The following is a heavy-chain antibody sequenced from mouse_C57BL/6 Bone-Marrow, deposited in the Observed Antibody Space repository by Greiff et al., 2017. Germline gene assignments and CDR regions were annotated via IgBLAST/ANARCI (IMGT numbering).Heavy chain of an antibody. D-gene: IGHD2-3*01. Sequence: VKLVESGPGLVAPSQSLSITCTVSGFSLTSYGVHWVRQPPGKGLEWLVVIWSDGSTTYNSALKSRLSISKDNSKSQVFLKMNSLQTDDTAMYYCARLYDGYLTWFAYWGQGTLVTVSA. CDR3: ARLYDGYLTWFAY. CDR2: IWSDGST. CDR1: GFSLTSYG. V-gene: IGHV2-6*03. J-gene: IGHJ3*01.